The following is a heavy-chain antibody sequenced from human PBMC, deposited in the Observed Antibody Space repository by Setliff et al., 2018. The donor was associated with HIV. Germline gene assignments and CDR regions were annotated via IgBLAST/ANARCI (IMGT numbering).Heavy chain of an antibody. CDR1: GYTFTGYY. V-gene: IGHV1-2*02. Sequence: ASVKVSCKASGYTFTGYYIHWVRQAPGQGLEWMGWIIPNSDDTNYAQKFQGRVTVTRDTSISTAYMEMSRLRSDDTAIYYCARAAGDWNTFDIWGQGTMVTVSS. CDR3: ARAAGDWNTFDI. D-gene: IGHD1-1*01. J-gene: IGHJ3*02. CDR2: IIPNSDDT.